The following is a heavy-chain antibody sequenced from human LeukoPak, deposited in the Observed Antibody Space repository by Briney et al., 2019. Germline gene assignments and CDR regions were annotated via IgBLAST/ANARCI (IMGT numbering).Heavy chain of an antibody. Sequence: SETLSLTCTVSGASINNYYCSWVRQPPLKGLEWIGYIYSTGDTSYNPSLESRVSISMDTSKNHFSLEITSGTAADTAVYYCARSSRVYDRSGFHTWYDYWGHGTLVTVSS. D-gene: IGHD3-22*01. V-gene: IGHV4-59*01. CDR3: ARSSRVYDRSGFHTWYDY. CDR1: GASINNYY. J-gene: IGHJ4*03. CDR2: IYSTGDT.